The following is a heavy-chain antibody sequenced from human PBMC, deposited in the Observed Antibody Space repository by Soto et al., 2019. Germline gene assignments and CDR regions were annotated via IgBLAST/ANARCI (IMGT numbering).Heavy chain of an antibody. J-gene: IGHJ6*02. CDR3: AREYYDSSGHPFRPSYYYGMAA. CDR2: IYYSGST. Sequence: SENLLDTKTVSGGTIRRYYWSGCRQPPGKGLEWIGYIYYSGSTNYNPSLKSRVTISVDTSKNQFSLKLSSVTAADTAVYYCAREYYDSSGHPFRPSYYYGMAARCQWTTVT. V-gene: IGHV4-59*01. CDR1: GGTIRRYY. D-gene: IGHD3-22*01.